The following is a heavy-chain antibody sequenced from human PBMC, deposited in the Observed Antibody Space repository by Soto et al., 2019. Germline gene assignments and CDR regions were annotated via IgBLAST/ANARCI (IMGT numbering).Heavy chain of an antibody. Sequence: XGSLGLSFAASDFTFDKYYVTWVRQAPGKGPEWVANIKPDGSEQYYVDSVKGRFTISRDNANNSLYLQMNRLRAEDTAVYFFVRGNWNYYYGFDVWGQGTTVTVSS. D-gene: IGHD1-20*01. V-gene: IGHV3-7*01. J-gene: IGHJ6*02. CDR3: VRGNWNYYYGFDV. CDR2: IKPDGSEQ. CDR1: DFTFDKYY.